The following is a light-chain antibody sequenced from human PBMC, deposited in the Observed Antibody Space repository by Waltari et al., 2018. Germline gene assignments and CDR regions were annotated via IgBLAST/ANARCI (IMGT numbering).Light chain of an antibody. V-gene: IGLV2-14*03. CDR1: SSDVGGYNY. CDR2: DVS. J-gene: IGLJ2*01. CDR3: SSYISSDTLEL. Sequence: HSALTQPASVSGSPGQSITISCTGTSSDVGGYNYVSWYQRHPGKAPKVMIFDVSKRPSGVSNRFSGAKSGNTASLTVSGLQAEDEADYYCSSYISSDTLELFGGGTSLTVL.